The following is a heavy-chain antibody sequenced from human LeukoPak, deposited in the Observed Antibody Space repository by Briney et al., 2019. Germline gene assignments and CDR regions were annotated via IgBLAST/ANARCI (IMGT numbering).Heavy chain of an antibody. CDR3: ARGPRSYYFDY. CDR2: IIPIFGTA. J-gene: IGHJ4*02. V-gene: IGHV1-69*13. CDR1: GGTFSSYA. Sequence: ASVKVSCRASGGTFSSYAISWVLQAPGQGLEWMGGIIPIFGTANYAQKFQGRVTITADESTSTAYMELSSLRSEDTAVYYCARGPRSYYFDYWGQGTLVTVSS.